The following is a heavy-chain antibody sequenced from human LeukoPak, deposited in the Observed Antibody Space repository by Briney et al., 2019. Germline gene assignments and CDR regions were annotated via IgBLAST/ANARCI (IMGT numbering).Heavy chain of an antibody. D-gene: IGHD3-10*01. CDR3: AGGGSGSSSDFDY. J-gene: IGHJ4*02. Sequence: GGALRLSCAASGFTVSSNYMSWVRQAPGKGLEWVSVIYSGGSTYYADSVKGRFTISRDNSKNTLYLQMNSLRAEDTAVYYCAGGGSGSSSDFDYWGQGTLVTVSS. CDR1: GFTVSSNY. V-gene: IGHV3-53*01. CDR2: IYSGGST.